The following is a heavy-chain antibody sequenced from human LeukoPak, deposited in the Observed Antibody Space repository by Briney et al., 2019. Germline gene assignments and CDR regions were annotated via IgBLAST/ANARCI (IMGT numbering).Heavy chain of an antibody. V-gene: IGHV5-51*01. J-gene: IGHJ4*02. CDR2: VYPGDSDT. Sequence: GESLKISCKGSGYSFTSYWIGWVRQVPGKGLEWMGIVYPGDSDTRYSPSFQGQVTISADKSISTAYLQWSSLKASDTAMYYCARGAGDGYNLNGGNFDYWGQGTLVTVSS. CDR1: GYSFTSYW. D-gene: IGHD5-24*01. CDR3: ARGAGDGYNLNGGNFDY.